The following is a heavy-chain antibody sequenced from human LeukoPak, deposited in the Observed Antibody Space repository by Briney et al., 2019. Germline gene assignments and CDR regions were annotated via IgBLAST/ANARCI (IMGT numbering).Heavy chain of an antibody. CDR1: GYTFTSNY. CDR2: IYPRDGST. Sequence: ASVKVSCRASGYTFTSNYIHWVRQAPGQGLEWMGMIYPRDGSTSYAQKFQGRVTVTRDTSTSTVHMELSGLRSEDTAVYYCARDQEGFDYWGQGTLVTVSS. CDR3: ARDQEGFDY. V-gene: IGHV1-46*01. J-gene: IGHJ4*02.